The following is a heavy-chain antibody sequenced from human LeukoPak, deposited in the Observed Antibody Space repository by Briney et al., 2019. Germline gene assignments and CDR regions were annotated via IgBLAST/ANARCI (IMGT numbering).Heavy chain of an antibody. Sequence: GGSLRLSCAASGFTFSSYAMSWVRQAPGRGLEWVSAISGSPGSTYYADSVKGRFTISRDSSKNILYLQMNSLRAEGTAVYYCAKDRCSNGVGCYYYYMDVWGKGTTVTISS. J-gene: IGHJ6*03. CDR2: ISGSPGST. CDR1: GFTFSSYA. CDR3: AKDRCSNGVGCYYYYMDV. V-gene: IGHV3-23*01. D-gene: IGHD2-8*01.